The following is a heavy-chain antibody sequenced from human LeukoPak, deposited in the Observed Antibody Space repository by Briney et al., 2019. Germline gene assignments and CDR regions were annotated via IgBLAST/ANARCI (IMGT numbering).Heavy chain of an antibody. CDR2: IRSKAYGGTT. D-gene: IGHD6-25*01. J-gene: IGHJ4*02. CDR1: GFTFGDYA. CDR3: TSKSSGYPYY. Sequence: PGGSLRLSCTASGFTFGDYAMSWVRQAPGKGLEWVGFIRSKAYGGTTEYAASVKGRFTISRDDSKSIAYPQMNSLKTEDTAVYYCTSKSSGYPYYWGQGTLVTVSS. V-gene: IGHV3-49*04.